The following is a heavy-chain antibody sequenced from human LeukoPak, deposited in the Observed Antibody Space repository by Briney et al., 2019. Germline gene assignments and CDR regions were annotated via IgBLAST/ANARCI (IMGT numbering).Heavy chain of an antibody. V-gene: IGHV3-21*01. CDR2: ITSSSSYM. D-gene: IGHD6-6*01. CDR3: ARDPGPGVH. Sequence: GGSLRLSCAASGFTFSSYNMNWVRQAPGKGLEWVSSITSSSSYMYYADSVKGRFTISRDNAKNSLYLQMNSLRAEDTVVYYCARDPGPGVHWGQGTLVTVSS. CDR1: GFTFSSYN. J-gene: IGHJ4*02.